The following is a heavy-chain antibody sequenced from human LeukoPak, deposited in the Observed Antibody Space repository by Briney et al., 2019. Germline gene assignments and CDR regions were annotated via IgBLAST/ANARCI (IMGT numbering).Heavy chain of an antibody. Sequence: SETLSLTCTVFGGSISSSSYYWGWIRQPPGKGLEWIGSIYYSGSTYYNPSLKSRVTISVDTSKNQFSLKLSSVTAADTAVYYCARLTPPYCSSTSCYEDYWGQGTLVTVSS. D-gene: IGHD2-2*01. CDR2: IYYSGST. CDR3: ARLTPPYCSSTSCYEDY. J-gene: IGHJ4*02. V-gene: IGHV4-39*01. CDR1: GGSISSSSYY.